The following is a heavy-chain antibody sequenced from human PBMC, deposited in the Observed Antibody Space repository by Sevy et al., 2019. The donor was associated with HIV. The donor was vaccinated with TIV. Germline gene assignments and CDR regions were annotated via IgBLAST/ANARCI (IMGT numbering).Heavy chain of an antibody. J-gene: IGHJ4*02. D-gene: IGHD3-22*01. CDR3: ATTKDYYDNSGDPFDY. V-gene: IGHV1-24*01. Sequence: ASVKVSCKVSGYTLTKLSMHWVRQAPGKGLEWMGSFDPEDGETIHAQRFQGRLSMTEDTSTETAHMETSSLNSEDTAVYYCATTKDYYDNSGDPFDYWGQGSLVTVSS. CDR2: FDPEDGET. CDR1: GYTLTKLS.